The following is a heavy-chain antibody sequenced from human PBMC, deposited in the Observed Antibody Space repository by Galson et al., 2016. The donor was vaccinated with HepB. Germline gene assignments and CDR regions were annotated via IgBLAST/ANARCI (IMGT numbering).Heavy chain of an antibody. V-gene: IGHV3-66*02. Sequence: SLRLSCAASGIVVSSTHFSWVRQTPGKGLEWVSDIYRGGETYHADSVKGRFTISRDNSKNTLYLQMNSLRVEDAGVYYCARTDDYSTTRGFFGYWGQGTLVTVSS. CDR1: GIVVSSTH. CDR3: ARTDDYSTTRGFFGY. D-gene: IGHD4-11*01. CDR2: IYRGGET. J-gene: IGHJ4*02.